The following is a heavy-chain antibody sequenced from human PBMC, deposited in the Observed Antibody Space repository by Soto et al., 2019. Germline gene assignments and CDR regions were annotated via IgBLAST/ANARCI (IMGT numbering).Heavy chain of an antibody. J-gene: IGHJ4*02. CDR2: ISYDGSNK. V-gene: IGHV3-30*18. D-gene: IGHD2-8*02. CDR3: AKDTGWTLRGIDY. Sequence: QVQLVESGGGVVQPGRSLRLSCEVSGFTFSSYGMHWVRQAPGKGLEWVAVISYDGSNKYYADSVKGRFTISRDNSKNTLYLQMNSLRAEDTALYYCAKDTGWTLRGIDYWGQGTLVTVSS. CDR1: GFTFSSYG.